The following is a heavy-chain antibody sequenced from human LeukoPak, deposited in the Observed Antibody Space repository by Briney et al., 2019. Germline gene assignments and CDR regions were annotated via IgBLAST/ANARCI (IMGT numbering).Heavy chain of an antibody. Sequence: GGSLRLSCAASGFTFDDYAVHWVRQAPGKGLEWVSGISWNSGSIGYADSVKGRFTISRDNAKNSLYLQMNSLRAEDTALYYCAKGGITMVRGNWFDPWGQGTLVTVSS. CDR2: ISWNSGSI. J-gene: IGHJ5*02. CDR1: GFTFDDYA. V-gene: IGHV3-9*01. D-gene: IGHD3-10*01. CDR3: AKGGITMVRGNWFDP.